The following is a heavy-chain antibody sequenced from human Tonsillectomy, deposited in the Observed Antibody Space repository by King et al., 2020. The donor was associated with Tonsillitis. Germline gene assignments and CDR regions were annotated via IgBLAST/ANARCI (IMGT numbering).Heavy chain of an antibody. D-gene: IGHD3-22*01. J-gene: IGHJ3*01. CDR3: AGDPDVTYSSGYAFDV. CDR2: IYSSGST. CDR1: GGSIRSGNYY. V-gene: IGHV4-31*03. Sequence: QLQESGPGLVKPSQTLSLTCTVSGGSIRSGNYYWTWIRQHPGQGLEWIGYIYSSGSTYYNPSLKSRVTISADTSKNQFSLQLHSVTAADTAVYYCAGDPDVTYSSGYAFDVWGLGTMVTVSS.